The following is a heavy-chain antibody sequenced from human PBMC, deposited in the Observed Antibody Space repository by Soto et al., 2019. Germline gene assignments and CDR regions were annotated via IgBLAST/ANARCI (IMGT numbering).Heavy chain of an antibody. J-gene: IGHJ4*02. CDR1: GFTFSSYG. V-gene: IGHV3-30*18. Sequence: QVQLVESGGGVVQPGRSLRLSCAASGFTFSSYGMHWVRQAPGKGLEWVAVISYDGSNKYYADSVKGRFTISRDNSKNTLYLQMNSLRAEDTAVYYCAKAKGIFGVVRYFDYWGQGTLVTVSS. CDR2: ISYDGSNK. CDR3: AKAKGIFGVVRYFDY. D-gene: IGHD3-3*01.